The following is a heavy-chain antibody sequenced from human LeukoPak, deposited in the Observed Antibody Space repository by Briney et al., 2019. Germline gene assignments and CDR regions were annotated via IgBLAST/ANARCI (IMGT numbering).Heavy chain of an antibody. Sequence: PGGPLRLSCAASGFTFSSYSMNWVRQAPGKGLEWVSSISSISSYIYYADSVKGRFTISRDNAKNSLYLQMNSLRAEDTAVYYCARSSSGWYDYWGQGTLVTVSS. CDR2: ISSISSYI. J-gene: IGHJ4*02. CDR1: GFTFSSYS. CDR3: ARSSSGWYDY. V-gene: IGHV3-21*01. D-gene: IGHD6-19*01.